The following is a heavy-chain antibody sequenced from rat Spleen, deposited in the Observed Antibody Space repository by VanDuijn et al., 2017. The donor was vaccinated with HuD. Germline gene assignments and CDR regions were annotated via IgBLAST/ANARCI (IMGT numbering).Heavy chain of an antibody. V-gene: IGHV5-31*01. CDR1: GFTFNNYW. CDR3: TRGDYGGNWFAY. D-gene: IGHD1-11*01. Sequence: EVQLVETGGGLVHPGESLKLSCVASGFTFNNYWMSWIRQAPGKGLEWVASITVTGGSIYYPDSVKGRFTISRDNAQNTLYLQMNSLRSEDTATYYCTRGDYGGNWFAYWGQGTLVTVSS. J-gene: IGHJ3*01. CDR2: ITVTGGSI.